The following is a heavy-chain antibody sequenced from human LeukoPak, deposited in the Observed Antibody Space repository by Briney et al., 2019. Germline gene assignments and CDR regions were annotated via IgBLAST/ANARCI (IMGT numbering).Heavy chain of an antibody. D-gene: IGHD1-26*01. J-gene: IGHJ4*02. CDR3: ASPSVGGTSLDY. CDR1: GYTFTGYY. CDR2: INPNSGGT. V-gene: IGHV1-2*02. Sequence: ASVKVSFKASGYTFTGYYMHWVRQAPGQGLEWMGWINPNSGGTNYAQKFQGRVTMTRDTSISTAYMELSRLRSDDTAVYYCASPSVGGTSLDYWGEGTRVTVSS.